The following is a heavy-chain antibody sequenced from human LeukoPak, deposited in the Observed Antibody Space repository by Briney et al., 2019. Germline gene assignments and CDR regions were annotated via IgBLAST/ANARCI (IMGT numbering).Heavy chain of an antibody. Sequence: GASVKVSCKASGYTFTSYGISWVRQAPGQGLEWMGWISAYNGNTNYAQKLQGRVTMTTDTSTSTAYMELRSLRSDDTAVYYCARADESFDDYYGSGSPIDYWGQGTLVTVSS. D-gene: IGHD3-10*01. CDR2: ISAYNGNT. J-gene: IGHJ4*02. CDR1: GYTFTSYG. V-gene: IGHV1-18*01. CDR3: ARADESFDDYYGSGSPIDY.